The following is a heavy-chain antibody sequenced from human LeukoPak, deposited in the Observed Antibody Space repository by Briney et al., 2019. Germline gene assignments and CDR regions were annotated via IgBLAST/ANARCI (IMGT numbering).Heavy chain of an antibody. V-gene: IGHV3-64*01. CDR1: GFTFSSYA. CDR3: ARVSRNCSGGSCYSRLLDY. CDR2: TSSNGGST. J-gene: IGHJ4*02. D-gene: IGHD2-15*01. Sequence: PGGSLRLSXAASGFTFSSYAMHWVRQAPGKGMEYVSATSSNGGSTYYANSVKGRFTISRDNSKNTLYLQMGSLRAEDMAVYYCARVSRNCSGGSCYSRLLDYWGQGTLVTVSS.